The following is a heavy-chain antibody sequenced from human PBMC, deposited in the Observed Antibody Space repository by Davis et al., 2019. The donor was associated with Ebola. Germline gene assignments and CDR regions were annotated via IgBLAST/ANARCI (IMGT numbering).Heavy chain of an antibody. CDR1: GGTFSSYA. D-gene: IGHD2-2*01. V-gene: IGHV1-69*04. CDR3: ARDRYCSSTSCLEGDGYNWVEDY. CDR2: IIPILGIA. J-gene: IGHJ4*02. Sequence: SVKVSCKASGGTFSSYAISWVRQAPGQGLEWMGRIIPILGIANYAQKFQGRVTITADKSTSTAYMELSSLRSEDTAVYYCARDRYCSSTSCLEGDGYNWVEDYWGQGTLVTVSS.